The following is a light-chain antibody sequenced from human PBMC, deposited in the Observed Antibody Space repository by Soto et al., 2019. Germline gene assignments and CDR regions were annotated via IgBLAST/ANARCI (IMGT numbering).Light chain of an antibody. CDR3: NTYTTLSNGV. CDR2: EVT. V-gene: IGLV2-14*01. Sequence: QSALTQPASVSGSPGQSITISCTGSSSGIGASNYVSWYHQHPGKAPKLLIYEVTNRPSGVSERSSGAKSGNTASLTISGLQAEDEANYYCNTYTTLSNGVFGTGTKVTVL. CDR1: SSGIGASNY. J-gene: IGLJ1*01.